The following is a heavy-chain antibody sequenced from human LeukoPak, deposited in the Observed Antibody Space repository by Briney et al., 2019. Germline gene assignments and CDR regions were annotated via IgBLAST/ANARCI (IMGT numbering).Heavy chain of an antibody. J-gene: IGHJ4*02. CDR3: AKDSTYYYGSGSFPHDY. CDR2: ISGSGGST. V-gene: IGHV3-23*01. Sequence: GRSLRLSCAASGFTFSSYAMHWVRQAPGKGLEWVSAISGSGGSTYYADPVKGRFTISRDNSKNTLYLQMNSLRAEDTAVYYCAKDSTYYYGSGSFPHDYWGQGTLVTVSS. D-gene: IGHD3-10*01. CDR1: GFTFSSYA.